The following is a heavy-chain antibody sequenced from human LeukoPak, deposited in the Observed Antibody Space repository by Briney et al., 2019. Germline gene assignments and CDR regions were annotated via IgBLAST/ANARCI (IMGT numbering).Heavy chain of an antibody. Sequence: GGSLRLSCAASGFTFSSYAMSWVRQAPGKGLEWVSSISSSSSYIYYADSVKGRFTISRDNAKSSLYLQMNSLRAEDTAVYYCARARGIVPAAIANWFDPCGQGTLVTVSS. V-gene: IGHV3-21*01. D-gene: IGHD2-2*01. CDR3: ARARGIVPAAIANWFDP. CDR1: GFTFSSYA. J-gene: IGHJ5*02. CDR2: ISSSSSYI.